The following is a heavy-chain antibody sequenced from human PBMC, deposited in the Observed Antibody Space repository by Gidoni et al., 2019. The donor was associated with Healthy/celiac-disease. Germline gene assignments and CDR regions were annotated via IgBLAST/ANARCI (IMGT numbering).Heavy chain of an antibody. V-gene: IGHV3-33*01. D-gene: IGHD4-4*01. CDR2: LWYDGSNK. CDR1: GFTFSSYG. CDR3: ARGTEDPYSNYDWFDP. J-gene: IGHJ5*02. Sequence: QVQLVESGGGVVQPGRSLRLSCAASGFTFSSYGMHWVRQAPGKGLELVAFLWYDGSNKSYADSVKVRFTISRDNSKNTLYLQMNSLRAEDTAVYYCARGTEDPYSNYDWFDPWGQGTLVTVSS.